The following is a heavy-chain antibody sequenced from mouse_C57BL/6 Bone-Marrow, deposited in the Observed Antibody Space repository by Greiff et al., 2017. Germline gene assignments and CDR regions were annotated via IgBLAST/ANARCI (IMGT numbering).Heavy chain of an antibody. D-gene: IGHD2-3*01. Sequence: VPLQQSGAELARPGASVKLSCKASGYTFTSYGLSWVKQRTGQGLEWIGEIYPRRGNTSYNEKFKGKATLTADKSSRTAYMELRSLTSEDAAGYFCARRGWLLPFAYWGQGTLVTVSA. J-gene: IGHJ3*01. CDR2: IYPRRGNT. CDR1: GYTFTSYG. V-gene: IGHV1-81*01. CDR3: ARRGWLLPFAY.